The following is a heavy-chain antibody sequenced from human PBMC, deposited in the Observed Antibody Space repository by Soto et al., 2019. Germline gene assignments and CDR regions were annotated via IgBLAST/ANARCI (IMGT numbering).Heavy chain of an antibody. D-gene: IGHD3-10*01. CDR3: ARHYYGSGSYWIDY. CDR1: GFTFGSYC. V-gene: IGHV3-7*01. CDR2: IKQDGREK. Sequence: EVQLVESGGGLVQPGGSLRLSCAASGFTFGSYCMSWVRQAPGKGLEWVANIKQDGREKYHVDSVKGRFTISRDNSINSLSLQMNSLRADDTAVYYCARHYYGSGSYWIDYWGQGTLVTVSS. J-gene: IGHJ4*02.